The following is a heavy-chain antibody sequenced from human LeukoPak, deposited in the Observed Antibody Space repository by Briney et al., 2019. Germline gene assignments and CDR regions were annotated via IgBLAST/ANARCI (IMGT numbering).Heavy chain of an antibody. CDR1: GFTFSAYS. CDR3: ARDHNYAFDI. V-gene: IGHV3-48*01. J-gene: IGHJ3*02. CDR2: ISSSSSTI. D-gene: IGHD1-20*01. Sequence: GGSLRLSCAASGFTFSAYSMNWARQAPGKGLEWISYISSSSSTIDYADSVKGRFTISGDNAKNSLYLQMNSLRAEDTAVYYCARDHNYAFDIWGQGTMVTLS.